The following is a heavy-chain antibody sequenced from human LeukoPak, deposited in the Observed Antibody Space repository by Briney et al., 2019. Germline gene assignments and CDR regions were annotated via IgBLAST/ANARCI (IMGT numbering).Heavy chain of an antibody. CDR2: INPSGGST. CDR3: AKGGLVHRFDP. CDR1: GYTFTSYY. V-gene: IGHV1-46*01. Sequence: ASVKVSCKASGYTFTSYYMHWVRQAPGQGLEWMGIINPSGGSTSYAQKFQGRVTMTRDMSTSTVYMEQSSLRSEDTAVYYCAKGGLVHRFDPWGQGTLVTVSS. J-gene: IGHJ5*02.